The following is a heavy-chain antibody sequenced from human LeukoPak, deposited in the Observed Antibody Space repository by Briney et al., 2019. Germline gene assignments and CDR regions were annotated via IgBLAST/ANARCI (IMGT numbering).Heavy chain of an antibody. CDR1: GGSISSGGYY. CDR2: IYYSGST. Sequence: PSQTLSLTCTVSGGSISSGGYYWSWIRQHPGKGLEWIGYIYYSGSTYYNPSLKSRVTISVDTSKSQFSLKVSSVTAADTAVYSCARASTVTTPADYWGQGTLVTVSS. J-gene: IGHJ4*02. V-gene: IGHV4-31*03. CDR3: ARASTVTTPADY. D-gene: IGHD4-17*01.